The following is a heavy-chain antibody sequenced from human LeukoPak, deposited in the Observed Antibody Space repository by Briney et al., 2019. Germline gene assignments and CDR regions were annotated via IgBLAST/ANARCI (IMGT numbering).Heavy chain of an antibody. J-gene: IGHJ4*02. CDR3: ARDDYDILTGYYAFDY. Sequence: GGSLRLSCTVSGFTVSSDSMSWVRQAPGKGLEWVANIKQDGSEKYYVDSVKGRFTISRDNAKNSLYLQMNSLRAEDTAVYYCARDDYDILTGYYAFDYWGQGTLVTVSS. D-gene: IGHD3-9*01. CDR1: GFTVSSDS. CDR2: IKQDGSEK. V-gene: IGHV3-7*01.